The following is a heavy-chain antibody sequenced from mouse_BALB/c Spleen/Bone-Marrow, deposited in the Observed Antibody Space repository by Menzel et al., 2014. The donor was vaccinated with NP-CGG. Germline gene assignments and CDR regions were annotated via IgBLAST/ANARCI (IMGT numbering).Heavy chain of an antibody. D-gene: IGHD1-1*01. J-gene: IGHJ4*01. CDR3: TRLGYYGMMVY. CDR2: INPDSSTI. Sequence: VQLQQSGGGLVQPGGSLKLSCAASGFDFSRYWMSWVRQAPGKGLEWIGEINPDSSTINYTPSLKDKFIISRDNAKNTLYLQMSKVRSEDTALYYCTRLGYYGMMVYWGQGTSVTVSS. V-gene: IGHV4-1*02. CDR1: GFDFSRYW.